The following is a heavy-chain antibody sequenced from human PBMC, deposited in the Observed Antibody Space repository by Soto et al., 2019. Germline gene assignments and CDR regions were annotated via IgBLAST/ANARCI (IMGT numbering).Heavy chain of an antibody. CDR1: GGSFSGYY. D-gene: IGHD6-19*01. CDR3: ARGLLAEFDP. CDR2: INHSGST. J-gene: IGHJ5*02. V-gene: IGHV4-34*01. Sequence: ASETLSLTCAVYGGSFSGYYWSWIRQPPGKGLEWIGEINHSGSTNYNPSLKSRVTISVDTSKNQFSLKLSSVTAADTAVYYCARGLLAEFDPWGQGTLVTVSS.